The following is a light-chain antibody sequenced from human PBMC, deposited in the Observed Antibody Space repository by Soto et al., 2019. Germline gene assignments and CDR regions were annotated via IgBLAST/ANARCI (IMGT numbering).Light chain of an antibody. CDR2: DVS. CDR1: SSDVGAYNY. Sequence: QSVLTQPASVSGSPGQSITISCTGTSSDVGAYNYDSWYQQYPGEAPKVIIYDVSHRPAGVSNRFSGSKSGNTASLTISGLQTQDEAEYYCSSYTSATTYVFGPGTKVTV. CDR3: SSYTSATTYV. V-gene: IGLV2-14*01. J-gene: IGLJ1*01.